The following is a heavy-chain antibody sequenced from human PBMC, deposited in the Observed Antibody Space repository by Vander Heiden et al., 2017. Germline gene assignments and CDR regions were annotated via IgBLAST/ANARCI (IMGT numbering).Heavy chain of an antibody. CDR1: GFTFRRSW. CDR2: MNSYGSPT. CDR3: ARAGFFRFDY. J-gene: IGHJ4*02. Sequence: EVQLVESGGGLVQPGGSLRLSGVDSGFTFRRSWMHWSRQAPGKGLVWLSRMNSYGSPTDYADSVKGRFTISRDNAKNTLYLQMNGLRAEDTAVYYCARAGFFRFDYWGQGILVTVSS. V-gene: IGHV3-74*01. D-gene: IGHD3-3*01.